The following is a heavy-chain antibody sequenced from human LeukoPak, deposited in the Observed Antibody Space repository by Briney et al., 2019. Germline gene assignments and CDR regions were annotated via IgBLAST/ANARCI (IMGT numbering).Heavy chain of an antibody. Sequence: PGSSLRLSCAASGFIFYNHAIHWVRQAPGKGLEWVANIKQDGSEKYYVDSVKGRFTISRDNAKNSLYLQMNSLRAEDTAVYYCARCNLVGAHFDYWGQGTLVTVSS. CDR2: IKQDGSEK. D-gene: IGHD1-26*01. J-gene: IGHJ4*02. CDR1: GFIFYNHA. CDR3: ARCNLVGAHFDY. V-gene: IGHV3-7*04.